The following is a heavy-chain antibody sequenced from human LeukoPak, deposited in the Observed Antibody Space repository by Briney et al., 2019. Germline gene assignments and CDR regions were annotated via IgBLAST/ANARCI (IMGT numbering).Heavy chain of an antibody. CDR3: ARETYYYDSSGYYFDY. D-gene: IGHD3-22*01. Sequence: GGSLSLSCAASGFTVSSNYMSWVRQARGKGLEWVSDIYSGGSTYYSDSVKGRVTISRHNSKNTLYLQMNSLRAEDTAVYYCARETYYYDSSGYYFDYCGQGTLLTVSS. J-gene: IGHJ4*02. CDR1: GFTVSSNY. CDR2: IYSGGST. V-gene: IGHV3-66*01.